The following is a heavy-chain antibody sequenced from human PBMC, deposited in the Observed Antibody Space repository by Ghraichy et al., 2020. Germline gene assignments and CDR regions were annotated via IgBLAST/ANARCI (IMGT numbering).Heavy chain of an antibody. J-gene: IGHJ4*02. CDR1: GFAYNSYW. CDR3: ARGWGRFDY. D-gene: IGHD2-21*02. V-gene: IGHV3-7*01. CDR2: IKYDGTAE. Sequence: LSLTCAASGFAYNSYWMNWVRQAPGKGLEWVAYIKYDGTAEYYVDSVKGRFAISRDNAKNSLFLQMNSLRAEDTAVYYCARGWGRFDYWGQGTLVTVSS.